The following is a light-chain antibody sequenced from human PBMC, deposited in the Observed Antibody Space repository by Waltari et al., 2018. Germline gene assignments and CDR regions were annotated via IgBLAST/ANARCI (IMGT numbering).Light chain of an antibody. V-gene: IGKV4-1*01. CDR1: QSVLYSSNNKNY. J-gene: IGKJ4*01. Sequence: DIVMTQSPDSLAVSLGERATINCKSSQSVLYSSNNKNYLAWYQQKPGQPPKLIIYWASTRESGVPDRFSGSGSGTDFTLTISSLQAEDVAVYYCQQYYSTPPTFGGGTKVEIK. CDR3: QQYYSTPPT. CDR2: WAS.